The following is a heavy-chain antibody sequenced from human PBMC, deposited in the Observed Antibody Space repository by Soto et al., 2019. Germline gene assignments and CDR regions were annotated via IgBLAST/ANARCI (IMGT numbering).Heavy chain of an antibody. CDR3: TKLPRADYGGIFDP. CDR1: GYGKSIDF. CDR2: IYYTGTT. D-gene: IGHD4-17*01. J-gene: IGHJ5*02. Sequence: SETLSRAWTSSGYGKSIDFWGCSRMPPEKGLEWIGYIYYTGTTNYNPSLKSRVTISVDTSKNQFSLKLSSVTTADTAVYYCTKLPRADYGGIFDPWGQGTLVTVSS. V-gene: IGHV4-59*01.